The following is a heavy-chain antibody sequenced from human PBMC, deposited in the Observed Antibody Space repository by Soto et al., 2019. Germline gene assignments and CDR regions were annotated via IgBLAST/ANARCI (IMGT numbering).Heavy chain of an antibody. CDR3: ARGGDYKYYFDK. CDR2: IYYTGNT. CDR1: GASISDHY. J-gene: IGHJ4*02. Sequence: SETLSLTCTVSGASISDHYWSWIRQPPGKGLEWIGYIYYTGNTDYNPSLKSRVTVSIDTSKKQFFLTLYSVTTADTAVYFCARGGDYKYYFDKWGPGTLVTVS. D-gene: IGHD4-17*01. V-gene: IGHV4-59*11.